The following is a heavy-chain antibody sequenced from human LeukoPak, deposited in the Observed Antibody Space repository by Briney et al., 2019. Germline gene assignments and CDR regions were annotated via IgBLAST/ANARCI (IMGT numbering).Heavy chain of an antibody. J-gene: IGHJ6*02. CDR3: VKDSAPNYYGSGIHGMDV. D-gene: IGHD3-10*01. Sequence: GGSLRLSCAASGFTVNSNYINWVRQAPGKGLEWVSVIYSGGSTYYADSVKGRFTISRDTSKNTLYLQMNSLRAEDTAVYYCVKDSAPNYYGSGIHGMDVWGQGTTVTVSS. CDR2: IYSGGST. CDR1: GFTVNSNY. V-gene: IGHV3-66*01.